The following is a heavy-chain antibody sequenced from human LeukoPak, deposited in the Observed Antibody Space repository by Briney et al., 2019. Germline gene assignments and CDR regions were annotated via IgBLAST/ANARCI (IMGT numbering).Heavy chain of an antibody. J-gene: IGHJ3*02. Sequence: GGSLRLSCAPSGFTFSSYWMSWVRQAPGKGLEWVAIIKQDGSEKYYVDSVKGRFTISRDNAKNSLYLQMNSLRAEDTALYYCARDGGGDLRGGDIWGQGTMVTVSS. CDR3: ARDGGGDLRGGDI. CDR2: IKQDGSEK. CDR1: GFTFSSYW. D-gene: IGHD3-16*01. V-gene: IGHV3-7*03.